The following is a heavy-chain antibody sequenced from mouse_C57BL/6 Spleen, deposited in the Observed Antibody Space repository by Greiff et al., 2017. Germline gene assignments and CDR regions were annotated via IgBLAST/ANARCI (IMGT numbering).Heavy chain of an antibody. V-gene: IGHV1-50*01. CDR2: IDPSDSYT. Sequence: QVQLQQPGAELVKPGASVKLSCKASGYTFTSYWMQWVKQRPGQGLEWIGEIDPSDSYTNYNQKFKGKATLTVDTSSSTAYLQLSSLTSEDSAVYYCARSSSITLMDYWGQGTSVTVSS. J-gene: IGHJ4*01. CDR3: ARSSSITLMDY. D-gene: IGHD1-3*01. CDR1: GYTFTSYW.